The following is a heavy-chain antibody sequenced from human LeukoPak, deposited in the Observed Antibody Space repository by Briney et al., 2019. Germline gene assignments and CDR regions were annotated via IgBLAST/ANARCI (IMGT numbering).Heavy chain of an antibody. CDR2: INHSGST. J-gene: IGHJ5*02. CDR1: GGSFSGYY. D-gene: IGHD6-13*01. CDR3: ARDRRMAAAGILWGWLDP. Sequence: SETLSLTCAVYGGSFSGYYWSWIRQPPGKGLEWIGEINHSGSTNYNPSLKSRVTISVDTSKNQFSLKLSSVTAADTAVYYCARDRRMAAAGILWGWLDPWGQGTLVTVSS. V-gene: IGHV4-34*01.